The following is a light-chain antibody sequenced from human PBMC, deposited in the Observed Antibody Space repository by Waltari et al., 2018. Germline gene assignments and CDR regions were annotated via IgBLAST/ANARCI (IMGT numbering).Light chain of an antibody. Sequence: EIVLTQSPATLSLSPGERATLSCRASQSVSSYLAWYQLKPGQAPRLLIYGASNRATGIPARFSGSACGTDFTLTINSLEPEDVAVYYCLQSSNRYTFGQGTKLEIK. CDR3: LQSSNRYT. CDR1: QSVSSY. CDR2: GAS. V-gene: IGKV3-11*01. J-gene: IGKJ2*01.